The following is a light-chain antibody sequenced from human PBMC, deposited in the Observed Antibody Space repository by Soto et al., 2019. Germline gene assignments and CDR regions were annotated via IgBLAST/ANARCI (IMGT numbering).Light chain of an antibody. CDR3: QKYSNVPPGYT. CDR2: AAS. Sequence: DFQMTQSPSSLSASVGDRVTITCRASQDIMNRLVWYQQKPGKVPNLLIYAASFLQSGVPSRFSGSGSGTEFTLTISRLQPEDVASYYCQKYSNVPPGYTFGQGTKVEIK. V-gene: IGKV1-27*01. J-gene: IGKJ2*01. CDR1: QDIMNR.